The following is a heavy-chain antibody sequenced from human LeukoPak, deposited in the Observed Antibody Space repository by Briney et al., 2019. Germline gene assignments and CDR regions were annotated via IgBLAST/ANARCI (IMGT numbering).Heavy chain of an antibody. CDR1: GFTFSSYS. Sequence: PGGSLRFSCAASGFTFSSYSMNWVRQAPGKGLEWVSSISSSSSYIYYADSVKGRFTISRDNAKNSLYLQMNSLRAEDTAVYYCARGWLRQIDYWGQGTLVTVSS. CDR3: ARGWLRQIDY. V-gene: IGHV3-21*01. D-gene: IGHD5-12*01. CDR2: ISSSSSYI. J-gene: IGHJ4*02.